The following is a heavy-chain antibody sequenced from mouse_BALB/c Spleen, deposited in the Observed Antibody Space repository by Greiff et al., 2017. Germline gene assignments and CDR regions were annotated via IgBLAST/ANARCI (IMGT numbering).Heavy chain of an antibody. CDR2: ILPGSGST. V-gene: IGHV1-9*01. D-gene: IGHD2-12*01. CDR3: ARWGTYYSWYFDV. CDR1: GYTFSSYW. Sequence: VQLQQSGAELMKPGASVKISCKATGYTFSSYWIEWVKQRPGHGLEWIGEILPGSGSTNYNEKFKGKATFTADTSSNTAYMQLSSLTSEDSAVYYCARWGTYYSWYFDVWGAGTTVTVSS. J-gene: IGHJ1*01.